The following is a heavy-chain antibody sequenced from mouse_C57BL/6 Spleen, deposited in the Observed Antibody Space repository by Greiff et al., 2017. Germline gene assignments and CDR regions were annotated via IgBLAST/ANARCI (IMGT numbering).Heavy chain of an antibody. Sequence: EVQLQESGPGLVKPSQSLSLTCSVTGYSITSGYYWNWIRQFPGNKLEWMGYISYNGSNKYNPSLKNRISIPRDTSKNQFFLKLNSVTTEDTATYYCARDYDGVDYWGQGTTLTVSS. D-gene: IGHD1-1*01. CDR1: GYSITSGYY. CDR2: ISYNGSN. J-gene: IGHJ2*01. V-gene: IGHV3-6*01. CDR3: ARDYDGVDY.